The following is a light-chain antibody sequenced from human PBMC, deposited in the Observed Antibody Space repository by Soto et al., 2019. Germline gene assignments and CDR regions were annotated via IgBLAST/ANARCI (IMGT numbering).Light chain of an antibody. CDR1: QDIKYY. V-gene: IGKV1-33*01. CDR2: DAS. Sequence: DIQMTQSPSSLSASVGDRVTITCQASQDIKYYLNWYQHRPGKAPELLIYDASNLGAGVPSRFSGSGSGTDFTFTISSLQPEDIATYYCQQYENVPLTFGGGTKVDIK. J-gene: IGKJ4*01. CDR3: QQYENVPLT.